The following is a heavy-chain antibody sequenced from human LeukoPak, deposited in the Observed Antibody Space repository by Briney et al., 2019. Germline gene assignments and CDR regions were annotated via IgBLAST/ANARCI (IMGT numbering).Heavy chain of an antibody. CDR1: VYTFTDNY. D-gene: IGHD1-26*01. CDR2: IHPNRGDA. V-gene: IGHV1-2*02. J-gene: IGHJ5*02. Sequence: ASVKVSCTSFVYTFTDNYIQWVRQAPGQGLEWMGWIHPNRGDANYGQKFQGRVTMTRDTSISTAYLELSRLTSDDTAVYYCARETSESFETWGQGTLVTVSS. CDR3: ARETSESFET.